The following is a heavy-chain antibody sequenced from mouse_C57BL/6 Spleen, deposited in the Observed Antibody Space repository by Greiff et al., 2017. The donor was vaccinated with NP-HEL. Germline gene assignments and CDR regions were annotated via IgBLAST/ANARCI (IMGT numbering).Heavy chain of an antibody. CDR3: ARKKLESSYWYFDV. D-gene: IGHD2-12*01. CDR2: IWTGGGT. Sequence: QVQLQQSGPGLVAPSQSLSITCTVSGFSLTSYAISWVRQPPGKGLEWLGVIWTGGGTNYTSALKSRLSISKDNSKSQVFLKMNSLQTDDTARYYCARKKLESSYWYFDVWGTGTTVTVSS. V-gene: IGHV2-9-1*01. CDR1: GFSLTSYA. J-gene: IGHJ1*03.